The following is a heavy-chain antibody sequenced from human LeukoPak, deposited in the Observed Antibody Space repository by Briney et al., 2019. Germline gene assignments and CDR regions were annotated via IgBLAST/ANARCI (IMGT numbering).Heavy chain of an antibody. J-gene: IGHJ4*02. CDR3: AHISSSWPDY. CDR2: ISGSGGST. CDR1: GFTFDSYA. D-gene: IGHD6-13*01. V-gene: IGHV3-23*01. Sequence: GRSLRLSCAASGFTFDSYAMSWVRQAPGKGLEWVSAISGSGGSTYYADSVKGRFTISRDNSKNTLYLQMNSLRAEDTAVYYCAHISSSWPDYWGQGTLVTVSS.